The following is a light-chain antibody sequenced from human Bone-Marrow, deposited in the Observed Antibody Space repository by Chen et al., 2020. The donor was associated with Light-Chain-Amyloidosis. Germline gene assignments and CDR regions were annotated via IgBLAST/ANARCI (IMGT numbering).Light chain of an antibody. CDR1: QTNSSNY. Sequence: EIVVTQPPGTLSLSPGEGANLSCRASQTNSSNYLTWYQQTFGQAPRLLIYRSSSIATGVPDRFTGHGSGTDFTLTINRLEPEYLAMCYGQQYGTSPLTFGGGTKVEIK. CDR3: QQYGTSPLT. V-gene: IGKV3-20*01. CDR2: RSS. J-gene: IGKJ4*01.